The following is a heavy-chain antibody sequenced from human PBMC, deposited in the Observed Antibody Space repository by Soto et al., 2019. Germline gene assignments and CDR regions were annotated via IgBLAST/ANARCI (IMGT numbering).Heavy chain of an antibody. J-gene: IGHJ4*02. D-gene: IGHD5-12*01. CDR1: GFSLSTSGVG. V-gene: IGHV2-5*02. CDR2: LYWDDDK. Sequence: QITLKESGPPLVKPTQTLTLTCTFSGFSLSTSGVGVGWIRQPPGKALEWLALLYWDDDKRYSPSLKSRLTITKDTSKNQVVLTVTNMDPVDTATYYCVHRMKGQRAPDYDYWGQGTLVTVSS. CDR3: VHRMKGQRAPDYDY.